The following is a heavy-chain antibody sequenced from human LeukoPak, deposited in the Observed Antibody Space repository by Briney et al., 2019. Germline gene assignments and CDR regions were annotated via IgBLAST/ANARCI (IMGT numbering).Heavy chain of an antibody. CDR2: ISYSGNT. D-gene: IGHD2-8*01. J-gene: IGHJ6*03. CDR1: GGSISSYY. Sequence: SETLSLTCTVSGGSISSYYWSWIRQPPGKGLVWIGYISYSGNTNYNPSLKSRVTISMHTSKNQLSLKLNSVTAADTAVYYCASSGQCTNGLCRDVGYMDVWGKGTTVTVSS. CDR3: ASSGQCTNGLCRDVGYMDV. V-gene: IGHV4-59*01.